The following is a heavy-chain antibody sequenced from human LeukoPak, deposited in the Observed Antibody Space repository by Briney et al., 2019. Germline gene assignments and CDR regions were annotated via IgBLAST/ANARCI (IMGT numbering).Heavy chain of an antibody. Sequence: PGGSLRLSCAASGFTFSSYAMHWVRQAPGKGLEYVSAISSNGGSTYYANSVEGRFTISRDNSKNTLYLQMGSLRAEDMAVYYCARSGYYDFWSGYTTSEYYYYYYMDVWGKGTTVTVSS. V-gene: IGHV3-64*01. D-gene: IGHD3-3*01. CDR2: ISSNGGST. CDR3: ARSGYYDFWSGYTTSEYYYYYYMDV. CDR1: GFTFSSYA. J-gene: IGHJ6*03.